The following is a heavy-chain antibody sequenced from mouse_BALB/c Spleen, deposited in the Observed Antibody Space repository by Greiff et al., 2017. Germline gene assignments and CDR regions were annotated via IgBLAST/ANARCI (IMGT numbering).Heavy chain of an antibody. CDR3: ARSGDYGSSSGYFDV. CDR2: IDPANGNT. Sequence: VQLQQSGAELVKPGASVKLSCTASGFNIKDTYMHWVKQRPEQGLEWIGRIDPANGNTKYDPKFQGKATITADTSSNTAYLQLSSLTSEDTAVYYCARSGDYGSSSGYFDVWGAGTTVTVSS. CDR1: GFNIKDTY. V-gene: IGHV14-3*02. J-gene: IGHJ1*01. D-gene: IGHD1-1*01.